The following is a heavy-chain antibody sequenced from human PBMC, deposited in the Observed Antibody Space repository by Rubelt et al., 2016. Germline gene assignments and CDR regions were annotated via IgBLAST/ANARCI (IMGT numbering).Heavy chain of an antibody. J-gene: IGHJ4*02. D-gene: IGHD3-22*01. V-gene: IGHV4-30-4*07. CDR2: IYYSGST. Sequence: QVQLQESGPGLVKPSQTLSLTCAVSGGSISSGGYSWSWIRQPPGKGLEWIGSIYYSGSTSYNPSLKSQVTMSVDASKNQFSLRLNSVTAADSAVYYCARPAGPSYYYYFDYWGQGILVTVSS. CDR3: ARPAGPSYYYYFDY. CDR1: GGSISSGGYS.